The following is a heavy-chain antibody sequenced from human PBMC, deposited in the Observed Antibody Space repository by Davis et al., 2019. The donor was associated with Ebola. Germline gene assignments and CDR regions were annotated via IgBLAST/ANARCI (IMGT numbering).Heavy chain of an antibody. CDR3: ARWGVVPAATANYYYYGMDV. V-gene: IGHV3-74*01. J-gene: IGHJ6*02. Sequence: HTGGSLRLSCAASGFTFSSYWMHWVRQAPGKGLVWVSRINSDGSSTSYADSVKGRFTISRDNAKNTLYLQMNSLRAEDTAVYYCARWGVVPAATANYYYYGMDVWGQGTTVTVSS. CDR2: INSDGSST. CDR1: GFTFSSYW. D-gene: IGHD2-2*01.